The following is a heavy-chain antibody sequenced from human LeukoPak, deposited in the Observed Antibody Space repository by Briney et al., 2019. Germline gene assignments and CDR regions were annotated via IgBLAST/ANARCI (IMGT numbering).Heavy chain of an antibody. CDR3: ASTAGVVVVPAAKPNDAFDI. CDR2: IIPILGIA. V-gene: IGHV1-69*02. Sequence: SVKVSCKASGGTFSSYTISWVRQAPGQGLEWMGRIIPILGIANYAQKFQGRVTITADKSTSTAYMELSSLRSEDTAVYYCASTAGVVVVPAAKPNDAFDIWGQGTMVTVSS. CDR1: GGTFSSYT. D-gene: IGHD2-2*01. J-gene: IGHJ3*02.